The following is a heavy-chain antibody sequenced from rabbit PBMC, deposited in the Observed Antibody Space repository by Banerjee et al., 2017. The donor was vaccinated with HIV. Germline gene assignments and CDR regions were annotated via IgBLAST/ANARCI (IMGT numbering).Heavy chain of an antibody. D-gene: IGHD6-1*01. CDR1: GFDFSSYY. CDR2: IYAGKGST. CDR3: ARAPYYPYAYGGYAYATYYGMDL. Sequence: QLKETGGGLVQPGGSLTLSCKASGFDFSSYYMSWVRQAPGKGLEWIGIIYAGKGSTDYASWVNGRFTISSDNAQNTVDLQMNSLTAADTATYFCARAPYYPYAYGGYAYATYYGMDLWGQGTLVTVS. V-gene: IGHV1S7*01. J-gene: IGHJ6*01.